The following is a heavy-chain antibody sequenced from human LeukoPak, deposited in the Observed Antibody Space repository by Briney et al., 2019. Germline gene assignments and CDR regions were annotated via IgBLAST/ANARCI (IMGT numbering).Heavy chain of an antibody. V-gene: IGHV3-30*02. CDR1: GFTFSRYG. CDR2: IQYDGSDK. D-gene: IGHD2-15*01. CDR3: AKRDCSGSACGYYYMDV. J-gene: IGHJ6*03. Sequence: GGSLRLSCAASGFTFSRYGMHWVRRAPGKGLEWVTFIQYDGSDKYYTDSVKGRFTISRDNSKSTLYLQMNSLRAEDTALYYCAKRDCSGSACGYYYMDVWGKGTTVTVSS.